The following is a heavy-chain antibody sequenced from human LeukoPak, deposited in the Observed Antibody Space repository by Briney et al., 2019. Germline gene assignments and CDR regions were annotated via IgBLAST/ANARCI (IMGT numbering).Heavy chain of an antibody. D-gene: IGHD2-2*01. CDR1: GYTFTGYY. J-gene: IGHJ4*02. Sequence: VASVKVSCKASGYTFTGYYMHWVRQAPGQGLEWMGWINPNSGGTNYAQKFQGRVTMTRDTSISTAYMELGRLRSDDTAVYYCARDETSSTSCFDYWGQGTLVTVSS. V-gene: IGHV1-2*02. CDR2: INPNSGGT. CDR3: ARDETSSTSCFDY.